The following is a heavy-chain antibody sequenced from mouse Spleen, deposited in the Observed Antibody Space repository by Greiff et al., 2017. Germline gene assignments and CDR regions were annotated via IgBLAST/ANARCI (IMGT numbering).Heavy chain of an antibody. CDR3: ARGNNGYEWFAY. CDR1: GYTFTSYT. Sequence: QVQLKESGAELARPGASVKMSCKASGYTFTSYTMHWVKQRPGQGLEWIGYINPSSGYTKYNQKFKDKATLTADKSSSTAYMQLSSLTSEDSAVYYCARGNNGYEWFAYWGQGTLVTVSA. D-gene: IGHD1-2*01. V-gene: IGHV1-4*01. J-gene: IGHJ3*01. CDR2: INPSSGYT.